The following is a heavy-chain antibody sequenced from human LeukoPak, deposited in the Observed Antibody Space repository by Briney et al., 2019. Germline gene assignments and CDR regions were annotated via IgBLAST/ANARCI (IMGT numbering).Heavy chain of an antibody. CDR1: GGSVSSRNW. V-gene: IGHV4-4*02. CDR2: VHHSGTT. J-gene: IGHJ4*02. Sequence: SGTLSLTCAVSGGSVSSRNWWTWARQSPGKGLEWIGEVHHSGTTNYNPSLQSRVTMSVDKSKNQFSLKLSSVTAADTAVYYCASQAYSSGRLVDNWGRGTLVTVSS. D-gene: IGHD6-25*01. CDR3: ASQAYSSGRLVDN.